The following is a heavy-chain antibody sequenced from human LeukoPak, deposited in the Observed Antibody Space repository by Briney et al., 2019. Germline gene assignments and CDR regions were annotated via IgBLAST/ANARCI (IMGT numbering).Heavy chain of an antibody. D-gene: IGHD4-23*01. Sequence: GGSLRLSCAASGFTFSSYGMHWVRQAPGKGLEWVAVIWYDGSNKYYADSVKGRFTISRDNSKNTLYLQMNSLRAEDTAVYYCARDLRPVVSSISDYYYGMGVWGQGTTVTVSS. V-gene: IGHV3-33*01. CDR3: ARDLRPVVSSISDYYYGMGV. CDR2: IWYDGSNK. CDR1: GFTFSSYG. J-gene: IGHJ6*02.